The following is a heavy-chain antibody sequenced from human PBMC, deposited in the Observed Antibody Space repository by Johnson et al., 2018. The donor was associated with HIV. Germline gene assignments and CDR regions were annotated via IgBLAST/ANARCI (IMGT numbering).Heavy chain of an antibody. CDR1: GFTFSSYA. Sequence: VQLVESGGGVVQPGRSLRVSCAASGFTFSSYAMSWVRQAPGTGLEWVSAISGSGGSTYYADSVKGRFTISRDNSKTTLYLQMNSLRAEDTAVYYCAKDGGSVDAFDIWGQGTMVTVSS. J-gene: IGHJ3*02. V-gene: IGHV3-23*04. CDR2: ISGSGGST. D-gene: IGHD6-25*01. CDR3: AKDGGSVDAFDI.